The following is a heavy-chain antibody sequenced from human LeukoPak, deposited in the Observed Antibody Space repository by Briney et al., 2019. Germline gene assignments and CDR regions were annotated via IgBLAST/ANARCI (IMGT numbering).Heavy chain of an antibody. CDR1: GGSIGSHY. CDR3: ATSGYGSSWTLDP. V-gene: IGHV4-30-2*01. D-gene: IGHD6-13*01. J-gene: IGHJ5*02. CDR2: MYHSGST. Sequence: SETLSLTCSVSGGSIGSHYWTWIRQPPGKGREWIGSMYHSGSTYYNPSLKSRVTISVDRSKNQFSLRLSSVTAADTAVYYCATSGYGSSWTLDPWGQGTLVTVSS.